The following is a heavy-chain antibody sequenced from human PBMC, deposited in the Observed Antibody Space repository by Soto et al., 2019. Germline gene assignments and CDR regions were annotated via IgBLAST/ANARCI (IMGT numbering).Heavy chain of an antibody. CDR2: IYYSGST. CDR3: ARDRYYYYMDV. Sequence: SETLSLTCTVSGGSISSYYWSWIRQPPGKGLEWIGYIYYSGSTNYNPSLKSRVTISVDTSKNQFSLKLSSVTAADTAVYYCARDRYYYYMDVWGKGTTVTVSS. V-gene: IGHV4-59*01. J-gene: IGHJ6*03. CDR1: GGSISSYY.